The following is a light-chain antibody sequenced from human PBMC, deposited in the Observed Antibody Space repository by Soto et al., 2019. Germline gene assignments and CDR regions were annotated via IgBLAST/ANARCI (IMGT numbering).Light chain of an antibody. CDR3: QAWDSSTVP. Sequence: SYGLTQPPSVSVSPGQTASITCSGDKLGDKYAYWYQQKPGQSPVMVIYEDTKRPSGIPERFSGSNSGNTATLTISGTQAMDEADYYCQAWDSSTVPFGGGTKLTVL. V-gene: IGLV3-1*01. J-gene: IGLJ2*01. CDR2: EDT. CDR1: KLGDKY.